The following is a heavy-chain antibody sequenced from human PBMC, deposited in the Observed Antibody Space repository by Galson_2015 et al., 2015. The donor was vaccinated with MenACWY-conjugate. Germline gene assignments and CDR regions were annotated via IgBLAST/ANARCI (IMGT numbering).Heavy chain of an antibody. Sequence: LRVSCAASGFTFSRYWMHWVRQVPGKGLVWVSRIRGDGSAITYADSVKGRFIISRDNAKNTMFLQMNSLRVEDTGVYYCTRVQEGTSGSFDIWGLGTLVTVSS. V-gene: IGHV3-74*01. J-gene: IGHJ3*02. D-gene: IGHD2-15*01. CDR2: IRGDGSAI. CDR1: GFTFSRYW. CDR3: TRVQEGTSGSFDI.